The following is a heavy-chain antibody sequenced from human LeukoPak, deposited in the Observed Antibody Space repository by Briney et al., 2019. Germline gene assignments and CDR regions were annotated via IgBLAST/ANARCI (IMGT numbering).Heavy chain of an antibody. CDR3: ARVVRFLGSGRAIDY. Sequence: PSETLSLTCAVYGGSFSGYYWRWIRQPPGKGLEWIGEINHSGSTNYNPSLKSRVTISVDTSKNQFSLKLSSVPAADTAVYYCARVVRFLGSGRAIDYWGQGTLVTVSS. V-gene: IGHV4-34*01. CDR1: GGSFSGYY. J-gene: IGHJ4*02. CDR2: INHSGST. D-gene: IGHD4-23*01.